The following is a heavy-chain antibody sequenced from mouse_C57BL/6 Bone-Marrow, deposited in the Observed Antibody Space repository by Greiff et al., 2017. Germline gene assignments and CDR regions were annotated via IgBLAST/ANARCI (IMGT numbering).Heavy chain of an antibody. CDR2: IDPSDSYT. J-gene: IGHJ2*01. CDR1: GYTFTSYW. Sequence: QVQLQQPGAELVMPGASVKLSCKASGYTFTSYWMHWVKQRPGQGLEWIGEIDPSDSYTNYNQKFKGKSTLTVDKSSSTAYMQLSSLTSEDSAVYYCARSTPYYFDYWGQGTTLTVSS. CDR3: ARSTPYYFDY. V-gene: IGHV1-69*01. D-gene: IGHD6-1*01.